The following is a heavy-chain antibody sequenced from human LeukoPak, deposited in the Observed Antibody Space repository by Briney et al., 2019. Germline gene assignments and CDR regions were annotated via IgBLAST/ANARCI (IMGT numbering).Heavy chain of an antibody. J-gene: IGHJ4*02. V-gene: IGHV3-23*01. D-gene: IGHD1-26*01. CDR3: TKSPFSGSYRFED. Sequence: GGSLRLSCVASGFTFSTYAMSWVRQAPGQGLEWVSVISGSGVTTYYADSVKGRFSISRANSKNTLWLQMSSLRAEGTAVYFCTKSPFSGSYRFEDWGQGTLVTVSS. CDR1: GFTFSTYA. CDR2: ISGSGVTT.